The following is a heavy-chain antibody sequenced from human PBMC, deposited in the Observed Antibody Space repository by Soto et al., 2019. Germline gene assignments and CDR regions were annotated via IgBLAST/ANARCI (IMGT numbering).Heavy chain of an antibody. CDR2: NYSSVST. D-gene: IGHD2-2*01. V-gene: IGHV4-31*03. CDR1: GGSISSGGSY. J-gene: IGHJ6*02. CDR3: ASTLPAASSVDV. Sequence: SETLSLTCPVSGGSISSGGSYCSWIRQPPGKGLEWSGYNYSSVSTYYNPSLKSRVTISVDTSKNQFSLKLSSVTAADTAVYYCASTLPAASSVDVWGQGTTVTV.